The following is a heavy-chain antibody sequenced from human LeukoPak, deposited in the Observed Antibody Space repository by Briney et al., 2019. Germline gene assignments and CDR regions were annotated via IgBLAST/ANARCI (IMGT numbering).Heavy chain of an antibody. Sequence: SETLSLTCAVYGGSFSGYYWSWIRQPPGKGLEWIGEINHSGSTNYNPSLKSRVTISVDTSKNQLSLKLSSVTAADTAVYYCASGLPYYYYMDVWGKGTTVTVSS. V-gene: IGHV4-34*01. CDR3: ASGLPYYYYMDV. CDR1: GGSFSGYY. CDR2: INHSGST. D-gene: IGHD5-18*01. J-gene: IGHJ6*03.